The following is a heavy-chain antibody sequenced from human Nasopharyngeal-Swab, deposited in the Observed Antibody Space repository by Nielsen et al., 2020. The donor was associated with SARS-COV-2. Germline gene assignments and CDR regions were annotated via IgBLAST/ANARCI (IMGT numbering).Heavy chain of an antibody. D-gene: IGHD2-15*01. J-gene: IGHJ4*02. CDR1: GYTFTNSW. Sequence: GESLKISCKGFGYTFTNSWIGWVRQMPGKGLEWMGIISPGYSDTRYSPSFQGQVIISADKSVNTTYLQWSSLKASDSAIYYCATTYCSAYTCYSFDNWGRGTLVTVSS. V-gene: IGHV5-51*01. CDR2: ISPGYSDT. CDR3: ATTYCSAYTCYSFDN.